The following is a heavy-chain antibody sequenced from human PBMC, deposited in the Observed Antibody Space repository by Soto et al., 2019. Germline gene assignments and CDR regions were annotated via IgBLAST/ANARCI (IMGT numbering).Heavy chain of an antibody. J-gene: IGHJ5*02. V-gene: IGHV4-59*01. Sequence: SESLSLTCTVSGGSIGSYHWGWVRQPPGKGLEWIASVYYTGTTTYNPSLGSRVTISIDAPENQISLKLTSVTAADTAFYSCARDTVLTGMFDLWGQGTLVTVSS. CDR3: ARDTVLTGMFDL. CDR2: VYYTGTT. CDR1: GGSIGSYH. D-gene: IGHD4-17*01.